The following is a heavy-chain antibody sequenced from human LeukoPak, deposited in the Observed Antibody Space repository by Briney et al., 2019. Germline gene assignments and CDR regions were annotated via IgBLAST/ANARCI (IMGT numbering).Heavy chain of an antibody. V-gene: IGHV3-7*01. J-gene: IGHJ4*02. CDR2: IKQDGSEK. CDR3: ARDGNYDFWSGYYVY. D-gene: IGHD3-3*01. CDR1: GFTFSSYW. Sequence: GGSLRLSCAASGFTFSSYWMSWVRQAPGKGLEWVANIKQDGSEKYYVDSVKGRFTISRDNAKNSLCLQMNSLRAEDTAVYYCARDGNYDFWSGYYVYWGQGTLVTVSS.